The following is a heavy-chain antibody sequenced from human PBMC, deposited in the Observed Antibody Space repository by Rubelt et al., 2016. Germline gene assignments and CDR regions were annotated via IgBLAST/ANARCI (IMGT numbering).Heavy chain of an antibody. CDR2: GSGGST. Sequence: GSGGSTYYADSVKGRFAISRDNSKNTLYLQMNSLRAEDTAVYYCAREVRGVIGWYFDLWGRGTLVTVSS. D-gene: IGHD3-10*01. V-gene: IGHV3-23*01. CDR3: AREVRGVIGWYFDL. J-gene: IGHJ2*01.